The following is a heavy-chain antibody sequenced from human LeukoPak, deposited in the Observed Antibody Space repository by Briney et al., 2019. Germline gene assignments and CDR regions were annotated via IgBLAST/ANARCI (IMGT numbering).Heavy chain of an antibody. CDR3: AKDREVQLWPYYFDY. CDR2: IRYDGSNK. J-gene: IGHJ4*02. Sequence: GSLRLSCAASGFTFSSYGMHWVRQAPGKGLEWVAFIRYDGSNKYYADSVKGRFTISRDNSKNTLYLQMNSLRAEDTAVYYCAKDREVQLWPYYFDYWGQGTLVTVSS. D-gene: IGHD5-18*01. CDR1: GFTFSSYG. V-gene: IGHV3-30*02.